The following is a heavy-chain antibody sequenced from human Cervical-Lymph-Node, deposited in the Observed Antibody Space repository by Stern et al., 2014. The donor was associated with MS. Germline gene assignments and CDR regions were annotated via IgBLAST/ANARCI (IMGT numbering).Heavy chain of an antibody. CDR3: ASANCSSTSCPNWFDP. CDR2: IYYSGST. D-gene: IGHD2-2*01. J-gene: IGHJ5*02. V-gene: IGHV4-30-4*01. CDR1: GGSISSGDYY. Sequence: VQLLESGPGLVKPSQTLSLTCTASGGSISSGDYYWSWIRQPPGKGLEGIGNIYYSGSTYYNPSLKSRVTISVDTSKNQFSLKLSSVTAADTAVYYCASANCSSTSCPNWFDPWGQGTLVTVSS.